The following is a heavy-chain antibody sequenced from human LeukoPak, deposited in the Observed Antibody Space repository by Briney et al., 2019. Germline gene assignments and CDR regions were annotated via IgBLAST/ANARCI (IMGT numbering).Heavy chain of an antibody. D-gene: IGHD6-19*01. CDR1: GFTFSGFW. V-gene: IGHV3-30*18. J-gene: IGHJ5*02. Sequence: PGESLRLSCAVSGFTFSGFWMSWSRQAPGKGLEWVAMISYDGNSKQYADLVKGRFTISRDNSKNTLYLQMNSLRTEDTAVYHCAKDLYGSGWYNYFDPWGQGALVTVSS. CDR2: ISYDGNSK. CDR3: AKDLYGSGWYNYFDP.